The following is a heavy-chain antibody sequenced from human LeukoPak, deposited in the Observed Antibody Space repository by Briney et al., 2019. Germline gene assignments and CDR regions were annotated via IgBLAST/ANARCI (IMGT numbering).Heavy chain of an antibody. D-gene: IGHD1-26*01. J-gene: IGHJ3*02. CDR1: GFTFSSYA. Sequence: PGGSLRLSCAASGFTFSSYAMSWIRQPPGKGLEWIGYIYYSGSTNYNPSLKSRVTISVDTSKNQFSLKLSSVTAADTAVYYCASGALLPDAFDIWGQGTMVTVSS. CDR3: ASGALLPDAFDI. V-gene: IGHV4-59*01. CDR2: IYYSGST.